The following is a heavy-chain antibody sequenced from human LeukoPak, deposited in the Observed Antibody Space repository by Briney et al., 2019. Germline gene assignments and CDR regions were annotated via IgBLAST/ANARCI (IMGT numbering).Heavy chain of an antibody. J-gene: IGHJ4*02. D-gene: IGHD2/OR15-2a*01. CDR2: IFSSNGDT. V-gene: IGHV1-18*01. CDR3: ARFPAGVGNSNPSDY. Sequence: ASVTVSCKASGYSFTSYGITWVRQGPAQGLEWMGWIFSSNGDTNYAGSLQGRLTMTTDTPTSTAYMELRSLRSDDTAVYYCARFPAGVGNSNPSDYWGQGTLVTVSS. CDR1: GYSFTSYG.